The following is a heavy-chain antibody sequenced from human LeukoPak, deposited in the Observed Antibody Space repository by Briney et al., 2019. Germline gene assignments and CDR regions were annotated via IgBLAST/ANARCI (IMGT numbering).Heavy chain of an antibody. CDR3: ATDRLVGAIPQ. CDR1: GYTFTSYD. D-gene: IGHD1-26*01. CDR2: MNPNSGNT. J-gene: IGHJ4*02. V-gene: IGHV1-8*01. Sequence: EASVKVSCKASGYTFTSYDINWVRQATGQGLEWMGWMNPNSGNTGYAQKFQGRVTMTEDTSTDTAYMELSSLRSEDTAVYYCATDRLVGAIPQWGQGTLVTVSS.